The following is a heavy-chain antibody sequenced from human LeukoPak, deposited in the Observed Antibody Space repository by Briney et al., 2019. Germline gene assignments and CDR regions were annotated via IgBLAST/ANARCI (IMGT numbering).Heavy chain of an antibody. V-gene: IGHV1-8*02. Sequence: VASVKVSCKASGYTFTSDGMSWLRQAPGQGLEWMGWMNPNSGNTGYAQKFQGRVTMTRNTSISTAYMELSSLRSEDTAVYYCARGKGPYGDSTDYWGQGTLVTVSS. J-gene: IGHJ4*02. CDR1: GYTFTSDG. D-gene: IGHD4-17*01. CDR2: MNPNSGNT. CDR3: ARGKGPYGDSTDY.